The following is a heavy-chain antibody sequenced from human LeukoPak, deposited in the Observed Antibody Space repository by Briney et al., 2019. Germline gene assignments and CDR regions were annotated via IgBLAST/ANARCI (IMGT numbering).Heavy chain of an antibody. V-gene: IGHV4-61*02. Sequence: SETLSLTCTVSGASISGGSYSWSWIRQPAGKGLEWIGRIYTTGSTNYNPSLKSRVTISVDTSKNQFSLKLSSVAAADTAVYYCVRVGYCSSTSCYLNHPLFQHWGQGTLVTVSS. CDR3: VRVGYCSSTSCYLNHPLFQH. CDR2: IYTTGST. CDR1: GASISGGSYS. D-gene: IGHD2-2*01. J-gene: IGHJ1*01.